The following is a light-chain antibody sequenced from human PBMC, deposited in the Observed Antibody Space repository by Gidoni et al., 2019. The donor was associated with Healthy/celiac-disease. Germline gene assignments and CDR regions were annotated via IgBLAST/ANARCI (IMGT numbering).Light chain of an antibody. V-gene: IGKV3-20*01. CDR2: GAS. Sequence: EIVLTQSPGTLSLSPGERATLSCRAIQSVSSSYLAWYQQKPGQAPRLLIYGASSRATGIPDRFSGSGSGTDFTLTISRLDPEDFAVYYCQQYGSSCSFGQGTKLEIQ. CDR1: QSVSSSY. CDR3: QQYGSSCS. J-gene: IGKJ2*04.